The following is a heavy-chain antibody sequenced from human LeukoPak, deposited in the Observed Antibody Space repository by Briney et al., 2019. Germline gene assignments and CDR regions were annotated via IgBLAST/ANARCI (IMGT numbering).Heavy chain of an antibody. CDR2: INTDGSTT. V-gene: IGHV3-74*01. CDR3: ARGGGYSYGSFDY. Sequence: GGSLRLSCAASGFTFSSNWMHWVRQAPGKGLVWVSRINTDGSTTSYADSVKGRFIISRDNAKNTLYLQMNSLRAADTAVYYCARGGGYSYGSFDYWGQGTLVTVSS. J-gene: IGHJ4*02. CDR1: GFTFSSNW. D-gene: IGHD5-18*01.